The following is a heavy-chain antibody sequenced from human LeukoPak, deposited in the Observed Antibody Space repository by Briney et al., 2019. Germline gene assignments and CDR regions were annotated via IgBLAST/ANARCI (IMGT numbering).Heavy chain of an antibody. CDR3: AREYATTYYYDRSGYQDNWFDP. J-gene: IGHJ5*02. CDR1: GFTFSSYG. CDR2: IWYDGSNK. Sequence: GRSLRLSCAASGFTFSSYGMHWVRQAPGKGLEWVAVIWYDGSNKYYADSVKGRFTISRDNSKNTLYLQMNSLRAEDTAVYYCAREYATTYYYDRSGYQDNWFDPWGQGTLVTVSS. D-gene: IGHD3-22*01. V-gene: IGHV3-33*01.